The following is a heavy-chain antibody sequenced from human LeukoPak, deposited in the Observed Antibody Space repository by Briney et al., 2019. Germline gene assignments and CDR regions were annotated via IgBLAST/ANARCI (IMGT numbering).Heavy chain of an antibody. V-gene: IGHV4-59*01. Sequence: SETLSLTCTVSGGSISSYYWSWIRQPPGKGLEWIGYIYYSGSTNYNPSFKSRVTISVDTSKNQFSLKLSSVTAADTAVYYCATPYYYDSSGYVTWGQGTLVTVSS. CDR2: IYYSGST. CDR3: ATPYYYDSSGYVT. D-gene: IGHD3-22*01. CDR1: GGSISSYY. J-gene: IGHJ5*02.